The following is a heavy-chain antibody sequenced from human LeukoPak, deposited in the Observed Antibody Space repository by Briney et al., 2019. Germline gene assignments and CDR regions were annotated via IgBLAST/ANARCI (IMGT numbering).Heavy chain of an antibody. J-gene: IGHJ4*02. CDR2: IYYSGST. D-gene: IGHD3-22*01. CDR1: GGSVSSYY. V-gene: IGHV4-59*02. Sequence: SETLSLTCTVSGGSVSSYYWSWIRQPPGKGLEWIGYIYYSGSTNYNPSLKSRVTISVDTSKNQFSLKLSSVTAADTAVYYCARALRTYYYDSSGLGPLDYWGQGTLVTVSS. CDR3: ARALRTYYYDSSGLGPLDY.